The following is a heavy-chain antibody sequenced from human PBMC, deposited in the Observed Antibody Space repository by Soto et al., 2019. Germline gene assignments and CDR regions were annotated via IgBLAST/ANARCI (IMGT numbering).Heavy chain of an antibody. J-gene: IGHJ5*02. CDR1: GYTFTSYG. Sequence: ASVKVSCKASGYTFTSYGIRWVRQAPGQGLEWMGWISACNGNTNYAQKLQGRVTMTTDTSTSTAYMELSSLRSEDTAVYYCARGVFAVNYEFWRRRRNNWFDPWGQATLVTVPS. D-gene: IGHD3-3*01. V-gene: IGHV1-18*01. CDR3: ARGVFAVNYEFWRRRRNNWFDP. CDR2: ISACNGNT.